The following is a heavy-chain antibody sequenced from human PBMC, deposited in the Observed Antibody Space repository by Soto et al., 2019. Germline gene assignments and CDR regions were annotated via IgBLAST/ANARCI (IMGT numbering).Heavy chain of an antibody. D-gene: IGHD3-3*01. J-gene: IGHJ4*02. Sequence: QITLNESGPTQVKPRQTLTLTCTFSGFSLTTSGVGVGWIRQSPGKVPEWLALIYWDDDKRYSPSLKSRLTITKDTSKNQVVLTMADLDPADTATYYCAHRVLRTVFGLVTTTAIYFDFWGQETPVAVSS. CDR3: AHRVLRTVFGLVTTTAIYFDF. CDR2: IYWDDDK. CDR1: GFSLTTSGVG. V-gene: IGHV2-5*02.